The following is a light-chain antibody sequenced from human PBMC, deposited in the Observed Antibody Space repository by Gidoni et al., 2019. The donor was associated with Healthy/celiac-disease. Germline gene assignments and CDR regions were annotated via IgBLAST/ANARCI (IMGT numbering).Light chain of an antibody. CDR1: QGISSA. CDR3: QQFDNYGLG. Sequence: AIQLTHSPSSLSASVGDRVTITCRASQGISSALAWYQQKPGKAPKLLIYDASSLERGVPSRFSGSGSGTDFTLTISSLQPEDFATYYCQQFDNYGLGFGPGTKVDIK. J-gene: IGKJ3*01. V-gene: IGKV1D-13*01. CDR2: DAS.